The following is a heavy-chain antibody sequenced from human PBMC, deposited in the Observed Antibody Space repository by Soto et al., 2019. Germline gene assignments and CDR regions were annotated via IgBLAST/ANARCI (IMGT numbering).Heavy chain of an antibody. CDR1: GGSISSGGYY. V-gene: IGHV4-31*03. CDR2: IYYSGST. CDR3: ARGNYYDSSGYYDL. D-gene: IGHD3-22*01. J-gene: IGHJ5*02. Sequence: SETLSLTCTVSGGSISSGGYYWSWIRQHPGKGLEWIGYIYYSGSTYYNPSLKSRVTISVDTSKNQFSLKLTSVTAADTAVYYCARGNYYDSSGYYDLWGQGTLVTVSS.